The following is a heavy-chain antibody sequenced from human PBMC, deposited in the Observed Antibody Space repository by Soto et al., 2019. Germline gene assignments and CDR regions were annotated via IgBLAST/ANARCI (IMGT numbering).Heavy chain of an antibody. J-gene: IGHJ4*02. CDR1: GYIFTSYY. CDR3: AREWDSSELAGV. Sequence: ASVKVSCKASGYIFTSYYMHWVRQAPGQGLEWMGIINPSGGSTTYAQKFQGRLTMTRDTSTSTVYMELSSLRSEDTAVYYCAREWDSSELAGVWGQGTLVTVSS. D-gene: IGHD3-22*01. CDR2: INPSGGST. V-gene: IGHV1-46*01.